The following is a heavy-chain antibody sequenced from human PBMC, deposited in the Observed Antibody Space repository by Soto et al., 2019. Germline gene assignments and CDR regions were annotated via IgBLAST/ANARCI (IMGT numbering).Heavy chain of an antibody. CDR3: ARVWRGYDYYFDY. CDR2: IYYSGST. J-gene: IGHJ4*02. CDR1: GGSISSYY. Sequence: NPSETLSLTCTVSGGSISSYYWSWIRQPPGKGLEWIGYIYYSGSTNYNPSLKSRVTISVDTSKNQFSLKLSSVTAADTAVYYCARVWRGYDYYFDYWGQGTLVTVSS. V-gene: IGHV4-59*01. D-gene: IGHD5-12*01.